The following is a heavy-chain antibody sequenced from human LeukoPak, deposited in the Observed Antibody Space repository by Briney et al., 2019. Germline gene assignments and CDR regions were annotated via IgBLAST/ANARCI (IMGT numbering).Heavy chain of an antibody. V-gene: IGHV1-18*01. D-gene: IGHD2-2*02. Sequence: ASVKVSCKASGYAFTSYGISWVRQAPGQGLEWMGWISANNGDTQYAQKFQGRVTMTTDTSTTTAYMELTSLRSDDTAMYYCARVGYCTSVTCYTSGWFDPWGQGALVTVSS. CDR2: ISANNGDT. J-gene: IGHJ5*02. CDR1: GYAFTSYG. CDR3: ARVGYCTSVTCYTSGWFDP.